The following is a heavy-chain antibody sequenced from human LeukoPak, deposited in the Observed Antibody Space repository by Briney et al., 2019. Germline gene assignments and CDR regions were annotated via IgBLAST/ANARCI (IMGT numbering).Heavy chain of an antibody. CDR2: IERSGRTP. J-gene: IGHJ4*02. CDR3: AKDRPNFYETSGSYYKIKGDF. D-gene: IGHD3-10*01. V-gene: IGHV3-23*01. Sequence: GGSLRLSCEASGFTFNTHAMSWVRQAPGKGLEWVASIERSGRTPYYTDSVKGRFTISRDNSKNTLYLQMNSLRGEDTAVYYCAKDRPNFYETSGSYYKIKGDFWGQGSLVTVSS. CDR1: GFTFNTHA.